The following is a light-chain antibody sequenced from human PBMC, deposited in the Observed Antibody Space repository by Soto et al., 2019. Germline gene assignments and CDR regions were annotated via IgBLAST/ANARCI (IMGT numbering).Light chain of an antibody. Sequence: DIQMTQSPSSLSASVGDRVTITCRASQSISSYLYWYQQKPGKPPKLLIYAASSLQSGVPSRFSGSGSGTDFTLTISSLQPEDFATYYCQQSYSTPFTFGPGTKVDIK. V-gene: IGKV1-39*01. CDR2: AAS. J-gene: IGKJ3*01. CDR1: QSISSY. CDR3: QQSYSTPFT.